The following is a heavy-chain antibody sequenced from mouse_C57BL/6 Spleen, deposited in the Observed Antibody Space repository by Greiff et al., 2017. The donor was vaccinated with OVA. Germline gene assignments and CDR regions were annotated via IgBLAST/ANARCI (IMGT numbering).Heavy chain of an antibody. J-gene: IGHJ4*01. CDR1: GFSLTSYG. Sequence: VQLQQSGPGLVQPSQSLSITCTVSGFSLTSYGVHWVRQSPGKGLEWLGVIWSGGSTDSNAAFISRLSISKDNSKSQVFFKMNRLQADDTAIYCCASRDYYAMDYWGQGTSVTVSS. CDR2: IWSGGST. CDR3: ASRDYYAMDY. V-gene: IGHV2-2*01.